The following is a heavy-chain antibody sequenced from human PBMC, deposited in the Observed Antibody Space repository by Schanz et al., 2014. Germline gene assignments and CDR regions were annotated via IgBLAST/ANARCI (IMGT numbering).Heavy chain of an antibody. D-gene: IGHD5-18*01. CDR2: IYYDGSDK. J-gene: IGHJ4*02. CDR1: GFTFSGYG. CDR3: AREMDTAIGDY. V-gene: IGHV3-33*08. Sequence: QVQLVESGGGVVQPGRSLRLSCAASGFTFSGYGMHWVRQAPGKGLEWVALIYYDGSDKYYADFVEGRFTISRDNSQNTLYLQMSSLRLEDTAVYYCAREMDTAIGDYWGQGTLVTVSS.